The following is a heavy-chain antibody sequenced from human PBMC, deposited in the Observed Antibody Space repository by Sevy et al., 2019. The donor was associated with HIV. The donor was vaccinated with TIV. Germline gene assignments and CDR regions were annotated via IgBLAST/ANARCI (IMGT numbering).Heavy chain of an antibody. CDR2: IGYDGSNK. J-gene: IGHJ4*02. D-gene: IGHD2-8*01. CDR1: GFTPSTYG. V-gene: IGHV3-33*01. Sequence: GGSLRLSCAASGFTPSTYGMHWVRQAPGKGLEWVAVIGYDGSNKYYADSVKGRFTISGDNSKNTLSLQMDSLRAEDTAVYYCARDPRMYGDYLLAYFDYWGQGTLVTVSS. CDR3: ARDPRMYGDYLLAYFDY.